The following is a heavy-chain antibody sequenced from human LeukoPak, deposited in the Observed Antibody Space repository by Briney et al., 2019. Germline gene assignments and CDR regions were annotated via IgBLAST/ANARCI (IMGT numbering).Heavy chain of an antibody. CDR1: GASISSGGYF. Sequence: SETLSLTCTVSGASISSGGYFWGWIRQHPWKGLEWMGYFFYSGSTYYNPSLKSRVTISVDTSKNQFSLKLSSVTAADTAVYYCARVGLGGGSCYGAFDIWGQGTMVTVSS. CDR3: ARVGLGGGSCYGAFDI. D-gene: IGHD2-15*01. CDR2: FFYSGST. J-gene: IGHJ3*02. V-gene: IGHV4-31*03.